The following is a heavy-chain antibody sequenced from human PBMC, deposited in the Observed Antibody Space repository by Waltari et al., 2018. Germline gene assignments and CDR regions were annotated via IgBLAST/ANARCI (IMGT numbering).Heavy chain of an antibody. CDR1: GFPFSTYW. Sequence: EVQLVESGGGLVQPWGFLRLSCAASGFPFSTYWITRVRQAPGKGLEWVANINQDGSEKYYVDSVKGRFTISRDNAKNSLYLQMNSLRVEDTAVYYCARTMRGGGKYWGQGTLVTVSS. D-gene: IGHD2-15*01. CDR3: ARTMRGGGKY. CDR2: INQDGSEK. J-gene: IGHJ4*02. V-gene: IGHV3-7*01.